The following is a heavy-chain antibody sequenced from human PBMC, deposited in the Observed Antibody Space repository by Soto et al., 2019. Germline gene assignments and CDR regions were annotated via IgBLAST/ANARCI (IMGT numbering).Heavy chain of an antibody. CDR3: ASCGGDCYSPYYFDY. CDR1: GGTISSYA. D-gene: IGHD2-21*02. V-gene: IGHV1-69*13. CDR2: IIPIFGTA. Sequence: SVKVSCKASGGTISSYAISWVRQAPGQGLEWMGGIIPIFGTANYAQKFPGRVTITADEPTSTAYMELSSLRSEDTAVYYCASCGGDCYSPYYFDYWGQGTLVTVSS. J-gene: IGHJ4*02.